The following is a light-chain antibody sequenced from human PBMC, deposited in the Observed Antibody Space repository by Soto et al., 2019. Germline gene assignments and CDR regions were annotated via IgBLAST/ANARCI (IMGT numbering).Light chain of an antibody. V-gene: IGKV1-5*03. J-gene: IGKJ4*01. CDR1: EAIATW. CDR3: QQYNSYPTT. CDR2: KGS. Sequence: IQMTQSPSTLSASVGDTVTITCRASEAIATWVAWYQQKPGTAPKLLIFKGSTVVNGVPSRFSGSGLGTEFTLTISSLQPDDFATYYCQQYNSYPTTFGGGTKVEIK.